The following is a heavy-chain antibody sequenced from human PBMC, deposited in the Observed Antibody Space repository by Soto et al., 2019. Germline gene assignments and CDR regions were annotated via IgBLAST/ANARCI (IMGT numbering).Heavy chain of an antibody. CDR3: ARGCGSVAAAVALYYFDY. Sequence: QVQLQQWGAGLLKPSETLSLTCAVYGGSFSGYYWSWIRQPPGKGLGWIGEINHSGSTNYNPSLKSRVTISVDTSKNQFSLKLSSVTAADTAVYYCARGCGSVAAAVALYYFDYWGQGTLVTVSS. D-gene: IGHD6-13*01. CDR1: GGSFSGYY. CDR2: INHSGST. J-gene: IGHJ4*02. V-gene: IGHV4-34*01.